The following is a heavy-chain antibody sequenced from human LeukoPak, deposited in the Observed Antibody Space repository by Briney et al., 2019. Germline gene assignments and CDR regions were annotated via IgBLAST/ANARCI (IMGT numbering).Heavy chain of an antibody. CDR1: GVSINNYY. Sequence: SETLSLTCTVSGVSINNYYWSWIRQPPGKGLEWIGHIYTNGTTNYNPYLKSRVTMPLDKYMNQFSLQLTSVTTADKPAFYCVGFNWHHVFDIWGRGTVVTVPS. D-gene: IGHD1-20*01. CDR2: IYTNGTT. CDR3: VGFNWHHVFDI. J-gene: IGHJ3*02. V-gene: IGHV4-4*09.